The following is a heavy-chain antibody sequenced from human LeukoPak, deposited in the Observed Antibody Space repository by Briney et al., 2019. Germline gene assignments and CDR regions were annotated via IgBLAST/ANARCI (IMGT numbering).Heavy chain of an antibody. D-gene: IGHD1-26*01. Sequence: PSETLSLTCTVSGGSISSYYWSWIRQPPGEGLEWIGHIYYSGSTNYNPSLKSRVTISIDTSKNQFSLKLSSVTAADTAVYYCARGIVGATSFDYWGQGTLVTVSS. CDR2: IYYSGST. CDR1: GGSISSYY. J-gene: IGHJ4*02. V-gene: IGHV4-59*01. CDR3: ARGIVGATSFDY.